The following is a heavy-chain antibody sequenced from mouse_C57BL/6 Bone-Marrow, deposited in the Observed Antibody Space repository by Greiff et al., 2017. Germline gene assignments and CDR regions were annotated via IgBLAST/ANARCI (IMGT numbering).Heavy chain of an antibody. D-gene: IGHD6-1*01. J-gene: IGHJ2*01. CDR1: GYTFTNYW. CDR2: IYPGGGYT. Sequence: VQLQQSGAELVRPGTSVKMSCKASGYTFTNYWIGWAKQRPGHGLEWIGDIYPGGGYTNSNEKFKGKATLTAYKSSSTAYRQFSILTSEDSAISYVSRSGYSVPFDDWGQGTTLTLSS. V-gene: IGHV1-63*01. CDR3: SRSGYSVPFDD.